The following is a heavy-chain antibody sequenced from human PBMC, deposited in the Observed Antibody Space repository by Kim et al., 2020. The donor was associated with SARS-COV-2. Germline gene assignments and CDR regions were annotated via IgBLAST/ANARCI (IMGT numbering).Heavy chain of an antibody. CDR1: GFTFSDYF. Sequence: GGSLRLSCAASGFTFSDYFMSWIRQVPGKGLEWVSYISSSGSTIYYADSVKGRFTISRDNAKNSLYLQMNSLRVDDTAVYYCARAYDSSGGHYFDYWGQGTLVTVSS. CDR2: ISSSGSTI. D-gene: IGHD3-22*01. V-gene: IGHV3-11*04. CDR3: ARAYDSSGGHYFDY. J-gene: IGHJ4*02.